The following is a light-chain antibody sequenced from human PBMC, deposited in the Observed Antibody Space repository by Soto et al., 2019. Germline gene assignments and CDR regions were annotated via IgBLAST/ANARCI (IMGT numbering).Light chain of an antibody. J-gene: IGLJ1*01. CDR3: SSYASSTTPYV. Sequence: SALPQPASVSGSPGQSITISCTGTSSDVGSYNLVSWYQQHPGKAPKLMIYEGSKRPSGVSNRFSGSKSGNTASLTISGLQAEDEADYYCSSYASSTTPYVFGTGTKVTVL. V-gene: IGLV2-14*02. CDR1: SSDVGSYNL. CDR2: EGS.